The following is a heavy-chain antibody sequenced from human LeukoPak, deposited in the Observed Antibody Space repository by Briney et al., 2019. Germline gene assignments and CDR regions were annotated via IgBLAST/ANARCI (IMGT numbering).Heavy chain of an antibody. V-gene: IGHV1-69*04. Sequence: ASVKVSCKASGGTFSSYAISWGRQAPGQELEWMGRIIPILGIANYAQKFQGRVTITADKSTSTAYMELSSLRSEDTAVYYCARELVDYYDSSGSIDYWGQGTLVTVSS. D-gene: IGHD3-22*01. CDR2: IIPILGIA. J-gene: IGHJ4*02. CDR1: GGTFSSYA. CDR3: ARELVDYYDSSGSIDY.